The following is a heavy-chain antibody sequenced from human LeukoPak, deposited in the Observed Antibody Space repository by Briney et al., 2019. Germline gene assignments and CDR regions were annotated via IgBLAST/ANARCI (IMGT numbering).Heavy chain of an antibody. CDR1: GYTFTSYG. CDR3: ARDNIVVAANWFDP. CDR2: ISAYNGNT. D-gene: IGHD2-2*01. J-gene: IGHJ5*02. Sequence: ASVKVSCKASGYTFTSYGISWVRQAPGQGLEWMGWISAYNGNTNYAQKLQGRVTMTTDTSTSTAYMELRSLRSDDTAVYYCARDNIVVAANWFDPWGQGTLVTVSS. V-gene: IGHV1-18*01.